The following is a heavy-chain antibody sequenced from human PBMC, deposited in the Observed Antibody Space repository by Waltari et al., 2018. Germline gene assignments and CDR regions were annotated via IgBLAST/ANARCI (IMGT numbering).Heavy chain of an antibody. CDR1: GYTLTELS. Sequence: QVQLVQSGAEVKKPGASVKVSCKVSGYTLTELSMHWVRQAPGKGLEWMGGFDPEEGETIYDQKFQGRVTMTEDTSTATAYMELSSLRSEDTAVYYCATLGYGSSTSCYTRGVGDYWGQGTLVTVSS. D-gene: IGHD2-2*02. CDR3: ATLGYGSSTSCYTRGVGDY. V-gene: IGHV1-24*01. J-gene: IGHJ4*02. CDR2: FDPEEGET.